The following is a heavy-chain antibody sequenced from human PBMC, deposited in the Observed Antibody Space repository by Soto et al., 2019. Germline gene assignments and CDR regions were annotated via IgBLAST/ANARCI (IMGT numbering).Heavy chain of an antibody. Sequence: QVQLQESGPGLVKPSQTLSLTCTVYGGSISSGGYYWSWIRQHPGKGLEWIGYIYYSGSTYYNPSLKSRVTISVDTSKNQFSLKLSSVTAADTAVYYCAREDPEQQLFDYWGQGTLVTVSS. V-gene: IGHV4-31*03. CDR2: IYYSGST. CDR1: GGSISSGGYY. CDR3: AREDPEQQLFDY. J-gene: IGHJ4*02. D-gene: IGHD6-13*01.